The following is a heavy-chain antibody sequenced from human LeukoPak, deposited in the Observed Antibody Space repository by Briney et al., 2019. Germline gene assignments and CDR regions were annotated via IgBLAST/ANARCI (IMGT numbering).Heavy chain of an antibody. CDR1: GFTFSTYA. J-gene: IGHJ5*02. CDR3: ANTTRGTVTTSS. Sequence: PGGSLRLSCAASGFTFSTYAMSWVRQAPGKGLEWVSAIGGSGLSTYYADSVKGRFTISRDNSKDTLYLQMNSLRAEDTAVYYCANTTRGTVTTSSWGQGTLVTVSS. D-gene: IGHD4-17*01. V-gene: IGHV3-23*01. CDR2: IGGSGLST.